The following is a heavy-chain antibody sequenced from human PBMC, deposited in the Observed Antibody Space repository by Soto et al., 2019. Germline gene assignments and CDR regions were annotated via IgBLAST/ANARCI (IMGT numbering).Heavy chain of an antibody. CDR2: ISWNSGSI. CDR1: GFTFDDYA. J-gene: IGHJ6*02. CDR3: AKDSYYGSGSYYGMDV. V-gene: IGHV3-9*01. D-gene: IGHD3-10*01. Sequence: PGGSLRLSCAASGFTFDDYAMHWVRQAPGKGLEWVSGISWNSGSIGYADSVKGRFTISRDNAKKSLYLQMNSLRAEDTALYYCAKDSYYGSGSYYGMDVWGQGTTVTVSS.